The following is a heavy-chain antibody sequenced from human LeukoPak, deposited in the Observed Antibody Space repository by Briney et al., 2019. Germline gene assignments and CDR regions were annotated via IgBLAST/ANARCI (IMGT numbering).Heavy chain of an antibody. V-gene: IGHV3-7*01. Sequence: PGGSLRLSCAASGFTFSSYWMSWVRQAPGKGLEWVANIKQDGSEKYYVDSVKGRFTISRDNAKNSLYLHMNSLRAEDTAVYYCAREYSSSWYLNYYFDYWGQGTLVTVSS. D-gene: IGHD6-13*01. J-gene: IGHJ4*02. CDR2: IKQDGSEK. CDR3: AREYSSSWYLNYYFDY. CDR1: GFTFSSYW.